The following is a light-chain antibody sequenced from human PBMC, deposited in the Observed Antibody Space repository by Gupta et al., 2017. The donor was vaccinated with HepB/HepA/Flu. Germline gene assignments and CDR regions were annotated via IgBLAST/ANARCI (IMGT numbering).Light chain of an antibody. CDR1: QSLVSSSGYIY. CDR3: MQGTYWPRS. V-gene: IGKV2-30*01. J-gene: IGKJ2*03. CDR2: AVS. Sequence: CRSSQSLVSSSGYIYFNWFHQRPGQSPRRLIYAVSDRDSGVPDRFSGSVSGTNFTLKIGRVEAEDVGVYYCMQGTYWPRSFGQGTKLEIK.